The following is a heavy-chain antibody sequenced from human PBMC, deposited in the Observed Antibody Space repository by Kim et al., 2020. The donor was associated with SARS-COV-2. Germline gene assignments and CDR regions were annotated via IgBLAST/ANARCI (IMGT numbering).Heavy chain of an antibody. J-gene: IGHJ4*02. CDR2: INHSGST. D-gene: IGHD2-8*02. V-gene: IGHV4-34*01. CDR1: GGSFSGYY. Sequence: SETLSLTCAVYGGSFSGYYWSWIRQPPGKGLEWIGEINHSGSTNYNPSLKSRVTISVDTSKNKFSLKLSSVTAADTAVYYCASIPPGGGGHRRYYWGQGTLVTVSP. CDR3: ASIPPGGGGHRRYY.